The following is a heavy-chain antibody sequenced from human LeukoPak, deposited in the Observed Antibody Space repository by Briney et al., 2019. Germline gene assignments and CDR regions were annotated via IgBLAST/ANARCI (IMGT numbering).Heavy chain of an antibody. V-gene: IGHV3-30*02. CDR1: GFTFRSYG. D-gene: IGHD3-22*01. Sequence: GGSLRLSCAASGFTFRSYGMQWIRQAPGKGLEWVAFIRYDGNSNYYADSVKGRFTISRDNSRSTLYLQMNSLRAEDTAVYYCAKEEVISGNHGVYFDYWGQGTLVTVSS. CDR2: IRYDGNSN. J-gene: IGHJ4*02. CDR3: AKEEVISGNHGVYFDY.